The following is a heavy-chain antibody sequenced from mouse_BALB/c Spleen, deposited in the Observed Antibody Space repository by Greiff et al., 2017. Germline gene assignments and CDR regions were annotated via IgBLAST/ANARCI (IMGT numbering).Heavy chain of an antibody. V-gene: IGHV2-2*02. CDR1: GFSLTSYG. J-gene: IGHJ4*01. CDR3: AKKGGGYAMDY. Sequence: QVQLKQSGPGLVQPSQSLSITCTVSGFSLTSYGVHWVRQSPGKGLEWLGVIWSGGSTDYNAAFISRLSISKDNSKSQVFFKMNSLQANDTAINYCAKKGGGYAMDYWGQGTSVTVSS. CDR2: IWSGGST.